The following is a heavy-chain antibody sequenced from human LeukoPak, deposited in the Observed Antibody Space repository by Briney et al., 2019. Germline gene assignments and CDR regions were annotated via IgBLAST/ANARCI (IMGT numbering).Heavy chain of an antibody. V-gene: IGHV6-1*01. J-gene: IGHJ4*02. D-gene: IGHD3-22*01. CDR2: TYYRSKWYN. CDR1: GDSVSDNSAA. Sequence: SQTLSLTCAVSGDSVSDNSAAWHWIRQSPSRGLEWLGRTYYRSKWYNDYAVSVKSRITINPDTSKNQFSLQLNSVTPEDTAVYYCAREDYYDSSGFFDYWGQGTLVTVSS. CDR3: AREDYYDSSGFFDY.